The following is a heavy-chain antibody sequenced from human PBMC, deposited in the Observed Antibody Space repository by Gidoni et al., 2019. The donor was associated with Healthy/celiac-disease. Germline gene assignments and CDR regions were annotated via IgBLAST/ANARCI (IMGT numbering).Heavy chain of an antibody. V-gene: IGHV3-7*01. D-gene: IGHD3-10*02. CDR2: IKQDGSEK. CDR1: GFPFSSYW. Sequence: EVQLVESGGGLVQPGGSLRLSCAASGFPFSSYWMSWVRQAPGKGLEWVANIKQDGSEKYYVDSVKGRFTISRDNAKNSLYLQMNSLRAEDTAVYYCARDDVPYSSFDPWGQGTLVTVSS. CDR3: ARDDVPYSSFDP. J-gene: IGHJ5*02.